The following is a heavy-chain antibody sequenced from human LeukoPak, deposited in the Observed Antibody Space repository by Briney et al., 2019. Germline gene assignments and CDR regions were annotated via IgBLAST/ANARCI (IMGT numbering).Heavy chain of an antibody. Sequence: PGGSLRLSCAASGFTFSSYAMSWVRQAPGKGLEWVAVISYDGSNKYYADSVKGRFTISRDNSKNTLYLQMNSLRAEDTAVYYCAREVLYYYDSSGYSYWGQGTLVTVSS. CDR3: AREVLYYYDSSGYSY. CDR2: ISYDGSNK. J-gene: IGHJ4*02. V-gene: IGHV3-30-3*01. CDR1: GFTFSSYA. D-gene: IGHD3-22*01.